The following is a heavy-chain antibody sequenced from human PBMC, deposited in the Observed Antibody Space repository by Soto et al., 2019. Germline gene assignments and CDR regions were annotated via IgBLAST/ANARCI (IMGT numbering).Heavy chain of an antibody. CDR3: AKDRGIAVARARMDV. V-gene: IGHV3-30-3*01. J-gene: IGHJ6*02. D-gene: IGHD6-19*01. Sequence: PGGSLRLSCAASGFTFSSYAMHWVRQAPGKGLEWVAVISYDGSNKYYADSVKGRFTISRDNSKNTLYLQMNSLRAEDTAVYYCAKDRGIAVARARMDVWGQGTTVTVSS. CDR1: GFTFSSYA. CDR2: ISYDGSNK.